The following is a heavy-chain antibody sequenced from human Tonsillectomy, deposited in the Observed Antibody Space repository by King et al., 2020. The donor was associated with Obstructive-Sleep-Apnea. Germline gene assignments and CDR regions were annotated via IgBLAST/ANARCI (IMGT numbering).Heavy chain of an antibody. CDR1: GFTFSNAW. D-gene: IGHD3-3*01. Sequence: VQLVESGGGLVRPGGSLRRSCAASGFTFSNAWMGGVRQATGRGLVWVGRNKNQTDGGTTDDAGPVKGKFNISREDSNNTQYLQMNSLKTEDTAVYYCATEDGVSGSPFDYWGQGTLVTVSS. V-gene: IGHV3-15*01. CDR3: ATEDGVSGSPFDY. CDR2: NKNQTDGGTT. J-gene: IGHJ4*02.